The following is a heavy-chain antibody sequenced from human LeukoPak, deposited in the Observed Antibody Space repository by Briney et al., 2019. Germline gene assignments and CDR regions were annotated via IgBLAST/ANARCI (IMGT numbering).Heavy chain of an antibody. CDR3: ARARGSGYYPYYFDY. D-gene: IGHD3-22*01. CDR1: GGSISSDDYY. Sequence: SETLSFTCTVSGGSISSDDYYWSWIRQPPGKGLEWIGFIYYTGSTYYNPSLKSRVTMSVDTSKNQFSLKLSSVTAAVTAVYYCARARGSGYYPYYFDYWGQGTLVTVSS. J-gene: IGHJ4*02. CDR2: IYYTGST. V-gene: IGHV4-30-4*08.